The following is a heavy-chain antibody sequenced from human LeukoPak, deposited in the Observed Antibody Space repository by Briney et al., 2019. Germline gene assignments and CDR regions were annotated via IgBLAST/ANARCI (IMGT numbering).Heavy chain of an antibody. CDR2: INHSGST. J-gene: IGHJ6*02. CDR3: ARPGQLGSLYYGMDV. CDR1: GGSFSGCQ. Sequence: SETLSLTCAVYGGSFSGCQWTWIRQPPGKGLEWIGEINHSGSTNYNPSLKSRATISVDTSKNQFSLKLSSVTAADTAVYYCARPGQLGSLYYGMDVWGQGTTVTVS. V-gene: IGHV4-34*01. D-gene: IGHD3-10*01.